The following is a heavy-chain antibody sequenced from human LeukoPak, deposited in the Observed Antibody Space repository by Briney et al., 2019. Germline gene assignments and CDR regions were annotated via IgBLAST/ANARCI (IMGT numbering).Heavy chain of an antibody. V-gene: IGHV1-18*01. J-gene: IGHJ4*02. Sequence: GASVKVSCKASGYTFTNYGISWVRQAPGQGLEWMGWISAYNGNTNYAENLQGTVTMTTDKSTSTAYMELRSLRSDDTAVYYCARGLVPTGGRPGSSDYWGQGTLVTVSS. D-gene: IGHD2-15*01. CDR3: ARGLVPTGGRPGSSDY. CDR1: GYTFTNYG. CDR2: ISAYNGNT.